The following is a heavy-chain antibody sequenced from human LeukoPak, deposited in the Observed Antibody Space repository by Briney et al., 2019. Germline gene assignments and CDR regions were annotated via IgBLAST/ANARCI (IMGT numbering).Heavy chain of an antibody. D-gene: IGHD5-12*01. V-gene: IGHV1-18*01. Sequence: GASVKVSCKASGYIFTNYGFGWVRQAPGQGLEWMGWISNYNGNTNYAQKLQGRVTMTTDTSTSTAYMELRSLRSDDTAVYYCAKIVGGSFLDYWGQGTLVTVSS. CDR3: AKIVGGSFLDY. CDR2: ISNYNGNT. J-gene: IGHJ4*02. CDR1: GYIFTNYG.